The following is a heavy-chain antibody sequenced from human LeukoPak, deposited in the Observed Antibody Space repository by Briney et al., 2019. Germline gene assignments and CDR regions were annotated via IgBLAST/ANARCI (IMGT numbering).Heavy chain of an antibody. CDR2: ISAYNGNT. Sequence: AASVKVSCKASGYTFTSYGISWVRQAPGQGLEWMGWISAYNGNTNYAQKLQGRVTMTTDTSTSTAYMELRSLRSDDTAVYYCAREPNYYDSSGYYYWGQGTLVTVSS. CDR3: AREPNYYDSSGYYY. CDR1: GYTFTSYG. V-gene: IGHV1-18*01. J-gene: IGHJ4*02. D-gene: IGHD3-22*01.